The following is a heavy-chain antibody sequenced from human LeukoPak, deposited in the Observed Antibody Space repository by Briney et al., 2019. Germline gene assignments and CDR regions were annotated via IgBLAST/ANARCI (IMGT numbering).Heavy chain of an antibody. Sequence: PGGSLRLSCAASGFTFSSYWMSWVRQAPGEGLEWVANIKQDGSEKYYVDSVKGRFTMSRDNAKNSVYLQMNSLRAEDTAVYYCASGYYYDSSGPPDYFDYWGQGTLVTVSS. CDR3: ASGYYYDSSGPPDYFDY. CDR1: GFTFSSYW. V-gene: IGHV3-7*01. CDR2: IKQDGSEK. D-gene: IGHD3-22*01. J-gene: IGHJ4*02.